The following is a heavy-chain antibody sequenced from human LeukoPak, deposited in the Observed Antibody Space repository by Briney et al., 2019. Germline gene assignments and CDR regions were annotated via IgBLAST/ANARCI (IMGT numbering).Heavy chain of an antibody. J-gene: IGHJ4*02. Sequence: ASVKVSCKSSGYTFTDCYIHWVRQAPGHGLEWMGWINPNTGGTNYAQKFQGRVTVTKDTSINTAYMELSRLTSDDTAVYYCARSGSYYIGLDYWGQGTLVTVSS. V-gene: IGHV1-2*02. CDR1: GYTFTDCY. CDR2: INPNTGGT. D-gene: IGHD1-26*01. CDR3: ARSGSYYIGLDY.